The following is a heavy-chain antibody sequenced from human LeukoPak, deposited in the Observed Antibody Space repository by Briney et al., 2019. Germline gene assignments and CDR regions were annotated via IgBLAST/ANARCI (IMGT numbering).Heavy chain of an antibody. CDR2: IIPMLGTA. CDR3: ARDGLLTRTGMDV. D-gene: IGHD3/OR15-3a*01. J-gene: IGHJ6*03. CDR1: GGSLSDYT. V-gene: IGHV1-69*16. Sequence: ASVKVSGKASGGSLSDYTISWVRQAPGQGLEWMGGIIPMLGTAKYAQNFQGRVTITTDDSSSTVYMELSSLRFEDTASYFCARDGLLTRTGMDVWGKGTTVTVSS.